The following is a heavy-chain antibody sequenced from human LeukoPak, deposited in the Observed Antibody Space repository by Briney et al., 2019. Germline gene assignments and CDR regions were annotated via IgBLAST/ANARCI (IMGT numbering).Heavy chain of an antibody. Sequence: GRSLRLSCAASGFTFSSYGMHWVRQAPGKGLRWVALISYDGVSSYYSDSVKGRFTISRDNSKNTMYLQMNSLKAEDTAVYYCARDDWQYGAPSYWGQGTLVTVSS. D-gene: IGHD4/OR15-4a*01. V-gene: IGHV3-30*03. CDR1: GFTFSSYG. CDR2: ISYDGVSS. CDR3: ARDDWQYGAPSY. J-gene: IGHJ4*02.